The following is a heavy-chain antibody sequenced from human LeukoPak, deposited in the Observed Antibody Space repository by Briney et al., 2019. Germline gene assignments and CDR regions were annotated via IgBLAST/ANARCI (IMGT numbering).Heavy chain of an antibody. CDR3: ARQLKTCSGGSCYRYYFDY. Sequence: SETLSLTCTVSGGSISSSSYYWGWIRQPPGKELEWIGTVYYTGSTYYNPSLKSRVTISVDTSKNQFSLKLSSVTAADTAVYYCARQLKTCSGGSCYRYYFDYWGQGTLVTVSS. CDR2: VYYTGST. D-gene: IGHD2-15*01. V-gene: IGHV4-39*01. CDR1: GGSISSSSYY. J-gene: IGHJ4*02.